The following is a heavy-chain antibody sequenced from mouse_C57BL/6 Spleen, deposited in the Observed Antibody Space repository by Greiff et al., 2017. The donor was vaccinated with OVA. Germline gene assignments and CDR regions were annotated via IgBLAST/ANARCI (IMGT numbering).Heavy chain of an antibody. V-gene: IGHV14-4*01. Sequence: SGAELVRPGASVKLSCTASGFNIKDDYMHWVKQRPEQGLEWIGWIDPENGDTEYASKFQGKATITADTSSNTAYLQLSSLTSEDTAVYYCTTPIYYGNYWGQGTTLTVSS. CDR2: IDPENGDT. D-gene: IGHD2-1*01. CDR3: TTPIYYGNY. J-gene: IGHJ2*01. CDR1: GFNIKDDY.